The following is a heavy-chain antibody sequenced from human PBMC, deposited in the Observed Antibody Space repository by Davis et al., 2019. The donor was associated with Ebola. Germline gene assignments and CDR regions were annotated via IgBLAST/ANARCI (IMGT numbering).Heavy chain of an antibody. D-gene: IGHD3-16*01. J-gene: IGHJ6*02. CDR1: GYSFTSYW. V-gene: IGHV5-10-1*01. CDR2: IDPSDSYT. Sequence: GESLKVSCKGSGYSFTSYWISWVRQMPGKGLEWMGRIDPSDSYTNYSPSFQGHFTISADKSISTAYLHWSSLKASDTAMYYCARFGGIRAFSGMDVWGQGTTVTVSS. CDR3: ARFGGIRAFSGMDV.